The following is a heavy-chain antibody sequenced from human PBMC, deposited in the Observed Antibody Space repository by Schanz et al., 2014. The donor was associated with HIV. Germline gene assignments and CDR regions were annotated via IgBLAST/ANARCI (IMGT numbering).Heavy chain of an antibody. CDR2: ISGSGGTT. D-gene: IGHD2-2*01. Sequence: EVHLVESGGDMVQPGGSLRLSCAASGFTFGNYAMSWVRQAPGKGLEWVSGISGSGGTTFYVDSVKGRFTISRDNSKNTLFLQMNSLRAEDTAVYFCARDVAGCSGTSCYSDAFDIWGQGTLVTVSS. CDR3: ARDVAGCSGTSCYSDAFDI. CDR1: GFTFGNYA. J-gene: IGHJ3*02. V-gene: IGHV3-23*04.